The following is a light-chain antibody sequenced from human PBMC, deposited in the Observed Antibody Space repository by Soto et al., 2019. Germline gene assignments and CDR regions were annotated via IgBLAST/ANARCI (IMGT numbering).Light chain of an antibody. Sequence: QSVLTQPPSVSEAPGQRVTISCTGSSSNIGAGYEAHWYQQVPGTAPKLLIYENNNRPSGVPDRFSGSKSGTSASLAITGLEAEDEAAYSCQSYDSSLSGYVCGTGTKVTAL. CDR3: QSYDSSLSGYV. CDR1: SSNIGAGYE. CDR2: ENN. V-gene: IGLV1-40*01. J-gene: IGLJ1*01.